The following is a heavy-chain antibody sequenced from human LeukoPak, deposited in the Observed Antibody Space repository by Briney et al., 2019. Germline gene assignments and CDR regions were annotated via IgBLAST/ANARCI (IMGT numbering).Heavy chain of an antibody. V-gene: IGHV4-39*01. J-gene: IGHJ3*02. CDR2: IYYSGST. CDR1: GGSISSSSYY. D-gene: IGHD2-15*01. Sequence: SETLSLTCTVSGGSISSSSYYWGWIRQPPGKGLEWIGSIYYSGSTYYNPSLKSRVTISVDTSKNQFSLKLSSVTAADTAVYYCARGYCSGGSCLGAVAFDIRGQGTMVTVSS. CDR3: ARGYCSGGSCLGAVAFDI.